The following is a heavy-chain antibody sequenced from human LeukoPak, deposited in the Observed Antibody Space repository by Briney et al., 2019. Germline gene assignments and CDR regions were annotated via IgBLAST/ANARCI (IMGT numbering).Heavy chain of an antibody. V-gene: IGHV3-15*01. J-gene: IGHJ4*02. CDR2: IKRKTDGGPT. D-gene: IGHD5-18*01. CDR1: GFTFNNAW. Sequence: HGGSLSLSRVASGFTFNNAWMSWVRPAPARGVEWVGRIKRKTDGGPTDYTAHEKGRFTLSRNESKNTRNLEINSLRTEDTAVYYCSIDPGNSYGFYPHGGQGTLVTVSS. CDR3: SIDPGNSYGFYPH.